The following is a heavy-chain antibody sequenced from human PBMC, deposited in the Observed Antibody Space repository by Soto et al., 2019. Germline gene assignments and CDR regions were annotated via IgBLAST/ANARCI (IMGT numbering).Heavy chain of an antibody. CDR3: ARGPVTSGQWFGP. CDR2: ISAYNGNT. Sequence: SSVKVSCKASGYTFTSYGISWVRQAPGQGLEWMGWISAYNGNTNYAQKLQGRVTMTTDTSATTAYMELKSLRSDDTAVYFCARGPVTSGQWFGPWGQGTLVTVSS. D-gene: IGHD4-17*01. V-gene: IGHV1-18*04. CDR1: GYTFTSYG. J-gene: IGHJ5*02.